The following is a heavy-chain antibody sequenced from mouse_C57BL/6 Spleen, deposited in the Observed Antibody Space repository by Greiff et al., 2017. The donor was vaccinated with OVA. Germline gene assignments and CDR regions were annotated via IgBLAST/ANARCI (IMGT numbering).Heavy chain of an antibody. CDR2: IWSGGST. CDR1: GFSLTSYG. V-gene: IGHV2-2*01. CDR3: ARLYSNYGNYSIDF. J-gene: IGHJ4*01. D-gene: IGHD2-5*01. Sequence: VMLVESGPGLVQPSQSLSITCTVSGFSLTSYGVHWVRQSPGKGLEWLGVIWSGGSTDYNAAFISRLSISKDNSKSQVFFKMNSLQADDTALYYLARLYSNYGNYSIDFRGQGTSVTVPS.